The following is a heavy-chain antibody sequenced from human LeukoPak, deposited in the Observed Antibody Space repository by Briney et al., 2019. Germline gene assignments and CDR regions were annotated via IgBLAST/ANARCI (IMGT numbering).Heavy chain of an antibody. J-gene: IGHJ4*02. D-gene: IGHD1-26*01. V-gene: IGHV3-23*01. CDR2: ISTSGDRT. CDR1: GFTFSTYA. Sequence: SGGSLRLSCAASGFTFSTYAMTWVRQAPGKGLEWVSGISTSGDRTYYADSVKGRFTISRDNSKNTLYLQMNSLRAEDTAEYYCARSAVGTSCCTAVDYWGQGTRVTVSS. CDR3: ARSAVGTSCCTAVDY.